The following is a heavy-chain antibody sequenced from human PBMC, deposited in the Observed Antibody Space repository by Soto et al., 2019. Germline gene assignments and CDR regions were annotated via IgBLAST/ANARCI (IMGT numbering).Heavy chain of an antibody. CDR2: VYYSGGA. J-gene: IGHJ5*01. Sequence: SETLSLTCADSGVSIHNSHSFWGWIRQPPGKGLEFIGSVYYSGGANYNPSLKSRVTVSIDTSNNQFSLRVNSVTAADTAVYYCGRVVEGATRHTDFDSWGQGILVTVSS. V-gene: IGHV4-39*01. CDR3: GRVVEGATRHTDFDS. CDR1: GVSIHNSHSF. D-gene: IGHD2-15*01.